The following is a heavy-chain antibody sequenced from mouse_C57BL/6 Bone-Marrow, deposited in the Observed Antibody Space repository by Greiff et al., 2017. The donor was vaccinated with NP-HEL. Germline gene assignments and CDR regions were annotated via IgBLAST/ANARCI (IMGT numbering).Heavy chain of an antibody. CDR3: ARHSPLSDALAWFAY. D-gene: IGHD2-3*01. J-gene: IGHJ3*01. CDR2: ISNGGGST. V-gene: IGHV5-12*01. CDR1: GFTFSDYY. Sequence: EVKVVESGGGLVQPGGSLKLSCAASGFTFSDYYMYWVRQTPEKRLEWVAYISNGGGSTYYPDTVKGRFTISRDNAKNTLHLQMSRLKSEDTAMYYCARHSPLSDALAWFAYWGQGTLVTVSA.